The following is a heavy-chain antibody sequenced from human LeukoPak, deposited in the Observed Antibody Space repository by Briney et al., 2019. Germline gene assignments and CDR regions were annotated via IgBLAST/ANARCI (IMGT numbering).Heavy chain of an antibody. J-gene: IGHJ5*02. Sequence: KTGGSLRLSCAASGFTFTNAWMNWVRQAPGKGLEWVGRIKSKNEGGTTDYAAPVKGRFTISRDDSKNTLYLQMSSLKTEDTAVYYCTTSWNGLWNGYYRRLNWFDPWGQGTLVIVSS. CDR2: IKSKNEGGTT. D-gene: IGHD3-3*01. V-gene: IGHV3-15*01. CDR3: TTSWNGLWNGYYRRLNWFDP. CDR1: GFTFTNAW.